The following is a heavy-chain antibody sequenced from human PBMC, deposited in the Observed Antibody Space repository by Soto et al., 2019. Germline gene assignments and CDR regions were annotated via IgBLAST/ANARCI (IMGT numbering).Heavy chain of an antibody. V-gene: IGHV1-3*01. Sequence: QVQLVQSGTEVKKPGASVKVSCKASGYRFTHYVIHWVRQAPGQRLEWMGWIGAGDGKTYYPQNFQGRVTITKDTSASTAYMELSSLISEDTAVYYCVRDYASDSGVHLDFWGQGTLVTVSS. D-gene: IGHD3-22*01. CDR1: GYRFTHYV. CDR2: IGAGDGKT. J-gene: IGHJ4*02. CDR3: VRDYASDSGVHLDF.